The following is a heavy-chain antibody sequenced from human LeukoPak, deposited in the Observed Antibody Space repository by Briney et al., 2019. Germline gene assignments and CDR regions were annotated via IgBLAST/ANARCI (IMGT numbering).Heavy chain of an antibody. J-gene: IGHJ6*03. CDR2: MNPNSGNT. CDR3: ARLSKAYNWDEYYYYYFLNG. Sequence: TSVKVSCKASGYTFTSSDINWVRQATGQGLGWMGWMNPNSGNTGYAQKFQGRVTMTRDISTSTAYMELTNLRSEDTATYYCARLSKAYNWDEYYYYYFLNGWGKGTTVIVSS. D-gene: IGHD1-1*01. CDR1: GYTFTSSD. V-gene: IGHV1-8*01.